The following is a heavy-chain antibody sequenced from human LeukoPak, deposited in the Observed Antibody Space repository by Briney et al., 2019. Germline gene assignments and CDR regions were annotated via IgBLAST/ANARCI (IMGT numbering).Heavy chain of an antibody. CDR3: AKEKWGGSLDF. J-gene: IGHJ4*02. Sequence: PVGSLRLSCAASRFTLTNFAISCVRQAPGKGLEWVSAISDSAGSTYYADSVKGRFTVSRDNSKNTLYLQGNSLRAEDTAVYYCAKEKWGGSLDFWGQGTLVTVSS. V-gene: IGHV3-23*01. CDR2: ISDSAGST. CDR1: RFTLTNFA. D-gene: IGHD1-26*01.